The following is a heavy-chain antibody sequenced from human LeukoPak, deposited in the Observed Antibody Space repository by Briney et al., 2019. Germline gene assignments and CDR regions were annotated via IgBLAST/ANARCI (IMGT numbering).Heavy chain of an antibody. CDR2: IYHSGST. CDR1: GGSISSGGYS. D-gene: IGHD3-22*01. Sequence: SETPSLTCAVSGGSISSGGYSWSWIRQPPGKGLEWIGYIYHSGSTYYNPSLKSRVTISVDRSKNQFSLKLSSVTAADTAVYYCARVLVDYDSSGYYCHYFDYWGQGTLVTVSS. CDR3: ARVLVDYDSSGYYCHYFDY. J-gene: IGHJ4*02. V-gene: IGHV4-30-2*01.